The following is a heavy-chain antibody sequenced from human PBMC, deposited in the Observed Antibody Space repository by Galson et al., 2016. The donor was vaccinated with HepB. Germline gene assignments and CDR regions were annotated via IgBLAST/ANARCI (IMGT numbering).Heavy chain of an antibody. D-gene: IGHD2-2*01. CDR1: GFTFADYL. J-gene: IGHJ3*02. CDR2: INQAGSEY. V-gene: IGHV3-7*05. CDR3: ARERFCSSATCYVGDAFHI. Sequence: SLRLSCAASGFTFADYLMSWVRQAPGKGLEWVANINQAGSEYRYMDSVKGRFTISRDNAKNSLYVQMDSLRAEDTAVYFCARERFCSSATCYVGDAFHIGGQGTMVTVSS.